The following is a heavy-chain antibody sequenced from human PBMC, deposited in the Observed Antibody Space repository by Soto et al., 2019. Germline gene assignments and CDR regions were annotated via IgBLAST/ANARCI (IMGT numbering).Heavy chain of an antibody. V-gene: IGHV4-34*01. D-gene: IGHD5-12*01. CDR2: INHSGST. Sequence: QVQLQQWGAGLLKPSETLSLTCAVYGGSFSGYYWSWIRQPPGKGLEWIGEINHSGSTNYNPSLKSRDTISVDTSKNQFSLKLSSVTAADTAVYYFARESGIVATILYFDYWGQGTLVTVSS. CDR1: GGSFSGYY. J-gene: IGHJ4*02. CDR3: ARESGIVATILYFDY.